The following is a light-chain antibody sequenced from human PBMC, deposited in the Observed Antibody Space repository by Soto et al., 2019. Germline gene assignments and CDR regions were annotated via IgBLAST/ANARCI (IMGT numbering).Light chain of an antibody. CDR2: TSG. J-gene: IGKJ2*01. CDR3: QQTYSTPYT. CDR1: QRITTY. Sequence: IHMTQSPSSLSASLGDRITVTCRASQRITTYVNWYQLKPGEAPKLLISTSGTLQRGVPSRFSGSGSGTDFTLTITRLQPADFATYFCQQTYSTPYTFGQGTKLEIK. V-gene: IGKV1-39*01.